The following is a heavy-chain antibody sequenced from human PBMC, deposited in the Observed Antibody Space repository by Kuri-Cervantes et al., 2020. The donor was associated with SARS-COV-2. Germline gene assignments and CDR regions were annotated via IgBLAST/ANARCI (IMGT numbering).Heavy chain of an antibody. V-gene: IGHV4-39*07. CDR3: AKGPDILTGYYIWGYYFDY. D-gene: IGHD3-9*01. J-gene: IGHJ4*02. CDR2: IYHSGST. CDR1: GGSITTPIYY. Sequence: SETLSLTCTVSGGSITTPIYYWDWIRQPPGKGLEWIGSIYHSGSTYYNPSLKSRVTISVDTSKNQFSLKLSSVTAADTAVYYCAKGPDILTGYYIWGYYFDYWGQGTLVTVSS.